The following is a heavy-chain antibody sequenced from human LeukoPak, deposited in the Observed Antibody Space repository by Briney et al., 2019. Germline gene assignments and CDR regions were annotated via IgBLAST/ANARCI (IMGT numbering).Heavy chain of an antibody. CDR3: ARHRQGYGSYYDILTGPFDY. CDR1: GGSISSGGYY. CDR2: ICYSGST. D-gene: IGHD3-9*01. V-gene: IGHV4-39*07. J-gene: IGHJ4*02. Sequence: PSETLSLTCTVSGGSISSGGYYWGWIRQPPGKGLEWIGSICYSGSTYYNPSLKSRVTISVDTSKNQFSLKLSSVTAADTAVYYCARHRQGYGSYYDILTGPFDYWGQGTLVTVSS.